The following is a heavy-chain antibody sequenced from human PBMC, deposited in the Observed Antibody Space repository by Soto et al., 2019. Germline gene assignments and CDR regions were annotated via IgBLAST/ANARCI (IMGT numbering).Heavy chain of an antibody. CDR1: GYSFSSFR. Sequence: QVQLVQSGAEVKKPGASVTVSCKASGYSFSSFRINWVRQAPGQGLEWMGWINPHNGNTNYTQKFHGRVTMTTDTSTSTAYMDMRSLISNDTSMFYGERARFASLDSDVGLDPWGPGTLVTVTS. J-gene: IGHJ5*02. D-gene: IGHD2-2*03. V-gene: IGHV1-18*04. CDR2: INPHNGNT. CDR3: ERARFASLDSDVGLDP.